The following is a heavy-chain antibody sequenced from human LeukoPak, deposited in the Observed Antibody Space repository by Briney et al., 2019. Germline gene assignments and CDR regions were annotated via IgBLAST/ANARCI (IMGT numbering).Heavy chain of an antibody. CDR3: ATPGIAAPGAFDI. Sequence: GGFLRLSCAASGFTVSSNYMSWVRQAPGKGLEWVSVIYSGGSTYYADSVKGRFTISRDNSKNTLYLQMNSLRAEDTAVYYCATPGIAAPGAFDIWGQGTMVTVSS. J-gene: IGHJ3*02. CDR2: IYSGGST. CDR1: GFTVSSNY. D-gene: IGHD6-13*01. V-gene: IGHV3-53*01.